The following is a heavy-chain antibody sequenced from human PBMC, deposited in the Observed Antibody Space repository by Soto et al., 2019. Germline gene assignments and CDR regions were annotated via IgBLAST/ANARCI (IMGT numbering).Heavy chain of an antibody. D-gene: IGHD6-19*01. CDR3: AKDVGSSVWSVRHWFDP. CDR2: ISGSAGST. V-gene: IGHV3-23*01. Sequence: PGGSLRLSCAASGFTFSSYAMSWVRQTPRRGLEWVSGISGSAGSTYYADSVQGRFTISGDNSKNTLYLQMNSLRAEDTAVYFCAKDVGSSVWSVRHWFDPWGQGTQVTVSS. J-gene: IGHJ5*02. CDR1: GFTFSSYA.